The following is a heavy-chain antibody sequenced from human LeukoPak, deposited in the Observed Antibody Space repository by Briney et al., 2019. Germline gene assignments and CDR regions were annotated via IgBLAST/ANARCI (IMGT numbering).Heavy chain of an antibody. CDR1: GYTFTSYY. J-gene: IGHJ4*02. Sequence: ASLKVSCKASGYTFTSYYIHWVRQAPGQGLEWMGIINPSGGSTTYAQKFQGRVTITRDTPTSTVYMVLSSLRSEDTAVYYCARDRYSISSLYDFWGQGTLVTVSS. D-gene: IGHD6-6*01. CDR2: INPSGGST. V-gene: IGHV1-46*01. CDR3: ARDRYSISSLYDF.